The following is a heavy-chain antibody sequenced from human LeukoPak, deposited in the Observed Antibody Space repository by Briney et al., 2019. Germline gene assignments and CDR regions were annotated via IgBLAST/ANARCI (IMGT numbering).Heavy chain of an antibody. CDR2: IYTSGST. Sequence: SETLSLTCTVSGGSISSGSYYWSWIRQPAGKGLEWIGRIYTSGSTNYNPSLKSRVTISVDTSKNQFSLKLSSVTAADTAVYYCAGGGSNTNKWVVRGVKGYFDYWGQGTLVTVSS. J-gene: IGHJ4*02. D-gene: IGHD3-10*01. CDR1: GGSISSGSYY. CDR3: AGGGSNTNKWVVRGVKGYFDY. V-gene: IGHV4-61*02.